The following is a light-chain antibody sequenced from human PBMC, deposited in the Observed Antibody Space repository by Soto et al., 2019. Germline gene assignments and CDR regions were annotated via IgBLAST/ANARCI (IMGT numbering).Light chain of an antibody. CDR3: ASYGGRDDMI. CDR2: EVS. V-gene: IGLV2-8*01. Sequence: QSVLTQPASVSGSPGQSITISCTGTNSDIADYDYVSWYQLHPGKAPKLMIYEVSNRPSGVPYRFSGSKSGNTTSLTVSGLQAEDDADYYCASYGGRDDMIFGGGTKLTVL. J-gene: IGLJ2*01. CDR1: NSDIADYDY.